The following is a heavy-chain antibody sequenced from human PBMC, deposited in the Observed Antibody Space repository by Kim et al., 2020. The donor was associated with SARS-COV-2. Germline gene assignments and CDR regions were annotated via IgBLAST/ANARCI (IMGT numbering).Heavy chain of an antibody. V-gene: IGHV1-8*01. D-gene: IGHD2-2*02. CDR1: GYTFTSYD. J-gene: IGHJ6*02. CDR2: MNPNSGNT. Sequence: ASVKVSCKAPGYTFTSYDINWVRQATGQGLEWMGWMNPNSGNTGYAQKFQGRVTMTRNTSISTAYMELSSLRSEDTAVYYCARGRLYCSSTSCYSYYYGMDVWGQGTTVTVSS. CDR3: ARGRLYCSSTSCYSYYYGMDV.